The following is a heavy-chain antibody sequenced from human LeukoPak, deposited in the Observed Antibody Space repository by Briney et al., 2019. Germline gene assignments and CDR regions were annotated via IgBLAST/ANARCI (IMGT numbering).Heavy chain of an antibody. J-gene: IGHJ6*03. CDR2: ISSSGSTI. CDR1: GFTFSSYE. CDR3: ARDAEIAAAGYYYYYYMDV. D-gene: IGHD6-13*01. V-gene: IGHV3-48*03. Sequence: GGSLRLSCAASGFTFSSYEMNWVRQAPGKGLEWVSYISSSGSTIYYADSVKGRFTISRDNAKNSLYLQMNSLRAEDTAVYYCARDAEIAAAGYYYYYYMDVWGKGTTVTVSS.